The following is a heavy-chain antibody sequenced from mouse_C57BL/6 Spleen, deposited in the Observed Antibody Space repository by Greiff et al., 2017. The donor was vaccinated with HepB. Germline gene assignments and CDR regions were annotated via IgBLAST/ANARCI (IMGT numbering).Heavy chain of an antibody. J-gene: IGHJ3*01. Sequence: QVQLQQSGAELVRPGASVTLSCKASGYTFTDYEMHWVKQTPVHGLEWIGAIDPETGGTAYNQKFKGKAILTADKSSSTAYMELRSLTSEDSAVYYCTRFYYYGSSPWFADWGQGTLVTVSA. D-gene: IGHD1-1*01. V-gene: IGHV1-15*01. CDR1: GYTFTDYE. CDR3: TRFYYYGSSPWFAD. CDR2: IDPETGGT.